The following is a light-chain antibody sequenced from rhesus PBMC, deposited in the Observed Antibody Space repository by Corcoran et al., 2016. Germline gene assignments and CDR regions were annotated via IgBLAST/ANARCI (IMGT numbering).Light chain of an antibody. V-gene: IGLV2-32*02. J-gene: IGLJ1*01. CDR3: SSYAGRNTLYI. CDR2: EVI. CDR1: SSDIGTYSY. Sequence: QAALTQPRSVSGSPGQSVTISCTGTSSDIGTYSYVPWYQQHPGPAPKLMIYEVIKRPSGVSDRFSGSKSGNTASLTISGLQAEDEADYYCSSYAGRNTLYIFGPGTRLTVL.